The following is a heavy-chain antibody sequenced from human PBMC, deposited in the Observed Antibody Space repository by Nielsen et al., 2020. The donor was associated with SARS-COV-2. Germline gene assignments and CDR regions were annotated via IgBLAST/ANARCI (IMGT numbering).Heavy chain of an antibody. CDR3: ATLPRGVILQLDAFDI. CDR2: ISSSSSYI. J-gene: IGHJ3*02. V-gene: IGHV3-21*01. Sequence: GESLKISCAASGFTFRSYEMNWVRQAPGKGLEWVSSISSSSSYIYYADSVKGRFTISRDNAKNSLYLQMNSLRAEDTAVYYCATLPRGVILQLDAFDIWGQGTMVTVSS. D-gene: IGHD3-10*01. CDR1: GFTFRSYE.